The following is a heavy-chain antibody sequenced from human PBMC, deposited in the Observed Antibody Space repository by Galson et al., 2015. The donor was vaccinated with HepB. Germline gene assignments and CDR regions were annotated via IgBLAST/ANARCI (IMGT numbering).Heavy chain of an antibody. J-gene: IGHJ5*02. Sequence: SVKVSCKASGYTFTSYYMHWVRQAPGQGLEWMGIINPSGGSTSYAQKFQGRVTMTRDTSTSTVYMELSSLRSEDTAVYYCARAGRAVVTPLASWGQGTLVTVSS. V-gene: IGHV1-46*03. D-gene: IGHD4-23*01. CDR2: INPSGGST. CDR3: ARAGRAVVTPLAS. CDR1: GYTFTSYY.